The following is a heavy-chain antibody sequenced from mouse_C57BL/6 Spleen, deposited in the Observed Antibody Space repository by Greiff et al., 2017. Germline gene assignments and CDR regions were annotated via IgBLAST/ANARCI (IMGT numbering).Heavy chain of an antibody. D-gene: IGHD1-1*01. V-gene: IGHV2-2*01. J-gene: IGHJ3*01. CDR2: IWSGGST. CDR1: GFSLTRYG. Sequence: QVQLQQSGPGLVQPSQSLSITCTVSGFSLTRYGVHWVRQSSGKGLEWLGVIWSGGSTDYNASFISSMSISQDNYKSQVFFKMNSLQADDTAIYYCASYGSSPWFAYWGQGTLVTVSA. CDR3: ASYGSSPWFAY.